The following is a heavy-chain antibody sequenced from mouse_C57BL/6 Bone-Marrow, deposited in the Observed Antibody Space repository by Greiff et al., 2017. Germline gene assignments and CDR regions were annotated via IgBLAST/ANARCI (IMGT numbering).Heavy chain of an antibody. CDR3: ARKEGYYYGTDWYFDV. V-gene: IGHV2-9-1*01. J-gene: IGHJ1*03. Sequence: VHLVESGPGLVAPSQSLSITCTVSGFSLTSYAISWVRQPPGKGLEWLGVIWTGGGTNYNSALKSRLSISKDNSKSQVFLKMNSLQTDDTARYYCARKEGYYYGTDWYFDVWGTGTTVTVSS. CDR2: IWTGGGT. CDR1: GFSLTSYA. D-gene: IGHD1-1*01.